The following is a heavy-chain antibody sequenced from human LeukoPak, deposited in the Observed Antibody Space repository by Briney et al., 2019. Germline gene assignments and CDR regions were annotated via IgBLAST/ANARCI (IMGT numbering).Heavy chain of an antibody. CDR1: AFTFSTYA. V-gene: IGHV3-30*08. CDR2: ISYDGSNE. CDR3: ARARVRGVSFFAY. J-gene: IGHJ4*02. D-gene: IGHD2-21*01. Sequence: PGRSLRLSCEASAFTFSTYAMHWVRQAPGKGLDWVSEISYDGSNEYYADSVKGRFTISRGKSKNTLYLQMNSLTAEDSAVYYCARARVRGVSFFAYWGQGTLVTVSS.